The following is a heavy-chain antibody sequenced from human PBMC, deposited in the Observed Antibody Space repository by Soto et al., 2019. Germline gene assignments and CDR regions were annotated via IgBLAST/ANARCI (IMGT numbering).Heavy chain of an antibody. D-gene: IGHD6-13*01. CDR3: ARLPNISSWPFDY. CDR2: IYYSGST. J-gene: IGHJ4*02. V-gene: IGHV4-59*08. Sequence: PSETLSLTNSVSGGSISSYYWYWIRQPPGKELDCVGYIYYSGSTNYNPSLKSRVTISVDTSKNHFSLKLSSVTAADTAVYYGARLPNISSWPFDYWGQGTLVTVSS. CDR1: GGSISSYY.